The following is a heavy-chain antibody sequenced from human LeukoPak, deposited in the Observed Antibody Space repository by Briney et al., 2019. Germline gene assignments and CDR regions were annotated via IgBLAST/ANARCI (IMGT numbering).Heavy chain of an antibody. J-gene: IGHJ5*02. CDR3: AKDPIADYDILTGRFDP. Sequence: GGSLRLSCAASGFTFSSYAMSWVRQAPGKGLEWVSAIIGSGGSTYYADSVKGRFTISRDNSKNTLYLQMNSLRAEDTAVYYCAKDPIADYDILTGRFDPWGQGTLVTVSS. V-gene: IGHV3-23*01. D-gene: IGHD3-9*01. CDR1: GFTFSSYA. CDR2: IIGSGGST.